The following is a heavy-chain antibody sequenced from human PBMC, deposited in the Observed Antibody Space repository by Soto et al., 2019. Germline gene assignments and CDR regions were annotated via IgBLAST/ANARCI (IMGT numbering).Heavy chain of an antibody. V-gene: IGHV4-34*01. D-gene: IGHD3-10*01. J-gene: IGHJ6*02. CDR2: INHSGST. CDR3: AKNLTGRGYYYGMDV. CDR1: GGSFSGYY. Sequence: SETLSLTCAVYGGSFSGYYWSWIRQPPGKGLEWIGEINHSGSTNYNPSLKSRVTISVDTSKNQFSLKLSSVTAADTAVYYCAKNLTGRGYYYGMDVWGQGTTVTVSS.